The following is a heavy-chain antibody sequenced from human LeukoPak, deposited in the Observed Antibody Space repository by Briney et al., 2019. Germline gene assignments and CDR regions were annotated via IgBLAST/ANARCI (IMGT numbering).Heavy chain of an antibody. CDR3: ARAHFCSGGSCHSVSDY. V-gene: IGHV4-38-2*01. CDR2: INHSGTT. CDR1: GYSISGDSY. J-gene: IGHJ4*02. Sequence: TSETLSLTCAVSGYSISGDSYWGWIRQPPGKGLDWIGGINHSGTTYYNPSFKSRVTISVDTSKNQFSLILTSVTAADTAVYYCARAHFCSGGSCHSVSDYWGQGTLVTVSS. D-gene: IGHD2-15*01.